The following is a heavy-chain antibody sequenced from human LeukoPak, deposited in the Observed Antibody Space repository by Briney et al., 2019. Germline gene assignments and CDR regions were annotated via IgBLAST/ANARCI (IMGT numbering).Heavy chain of an antibody. Sequence: SVKVSCKASGGTFSSYAISWVRQAPGQGLEWMGRIIPILGIANYAQKFQGRVTITADKSTSTAYMELSSLRSEDTAVYYCARALGMGKNAFDIWGQGTMVTVSS. J-gene: IGHJ3*02. CDR2: IIPILGIA. V-gene: IGHV1-69*04. D-gene: IGHD7-27*01. CDR3: ARALGMGKNAFDI. CDR1: GGTFSSYA.